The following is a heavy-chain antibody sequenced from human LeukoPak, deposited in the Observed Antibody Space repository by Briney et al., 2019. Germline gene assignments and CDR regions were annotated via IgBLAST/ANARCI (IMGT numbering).Heavy chain of an antibody. CDR2: IFYSGST. D-gene: IGHD2-8*01. CDR3: ARRGYAIGL. Sequence: PSETLSLTCTVSGGSISSSSYYWGWIRQPPGKGLEWIGSIFYSGSTYYNPSLKSRVTISVDTSKNQFSLKLSSVTAADTAVYYCARRGYAIGLWGQGTMVTVSS. J-gene: IGHJ3*01. V-gene: IGHV4-39*07. CDR1: GGSISSSSYY.